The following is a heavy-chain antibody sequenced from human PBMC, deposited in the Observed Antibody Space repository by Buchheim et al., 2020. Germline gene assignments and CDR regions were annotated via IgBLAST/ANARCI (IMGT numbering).Heavy chain of an antibody. V-gene: IGHV4-34*01. CDR3: ARGPRKNGSGWYVNYYYYGMDV. CDR1: GGSFSGYY. Sequence: QVQLQQWGAGLLKPSETLSLTCAVYGGSFSGYYWSWIRQPPGKGLEWIGEINHSGSTNYSPSLKSRVTISVDTSKNQFSLKLSSVTAADTAVYYCARGPRKNGSGWYVNYYYYGMDVWGQGTT. CDR2: INHSGST. D-gene: IGHD6-19*01. J-gene: IGHJ6*02.